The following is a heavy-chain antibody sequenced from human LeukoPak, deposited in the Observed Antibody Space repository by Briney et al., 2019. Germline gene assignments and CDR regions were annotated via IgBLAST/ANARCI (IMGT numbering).Heavy chain of an antibody. CDR1: GGSISSYY. Sequence: SETLSLTCTVSGGSISSYYWSWIRQPPGKGLEWLGYIYYSGSTNYNPSLKSRVTISVDTSKNQFSLKPSSVTAADTAVYYCARGIPDYGGNTGHYFDYWGQGTLVTVSS. CDR3: ARGIPDYGGNTGHYFDY. J-gene: IGHJ4*02. D-gene: IGHD4-23*01. CDR2: IYYSGST. V-gene: IGHV4-59*01.